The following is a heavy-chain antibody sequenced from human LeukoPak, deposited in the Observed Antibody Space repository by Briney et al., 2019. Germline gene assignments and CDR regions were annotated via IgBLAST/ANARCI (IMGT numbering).Heavy chain of an antibody. J-gene: IGHJ4*02. D-gene: IGHD3-22*01. V-gene: IGHV4-59*01. Sequence: PSETLSLTCTVSGGSISSYYWSWIRQPPGKGLEWIGYIYYSGSTNYNPSLKSRVTISVDTSKNQFSLNLSSVTAADTAVYYCARDPPGSGFGRSYFDYWGQGTLVTVSS. CDR2: IYYSGST. CDR3: ARDPPGSGFGRSYFDY. CDR1: GGSISSYY.